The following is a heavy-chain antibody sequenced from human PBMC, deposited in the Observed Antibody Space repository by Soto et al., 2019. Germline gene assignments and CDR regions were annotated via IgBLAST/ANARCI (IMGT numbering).Heavy chain of an antibody. V-gene: IGHV1-18*04. J-gene: IGHJ3*02. CDR3: ARDRVAGIWGDAFDI. CDR1: GGTFTNHG. D-gene: IGHD3-16*01. CDR2: INPYNANT. Sequence: ASVKVSCKASGGTFTNHGINWVRQAPGQGLEWMGWINPYNANTNYAQKLQGRVTMTTDTSTSTAYMDLRSLTSDDTAVYYCARDRVAGIWGDAFDIWGQGTMVTVSS.